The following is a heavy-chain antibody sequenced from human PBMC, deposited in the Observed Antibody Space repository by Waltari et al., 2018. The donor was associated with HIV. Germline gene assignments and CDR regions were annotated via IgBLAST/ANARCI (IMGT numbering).Heavy chain of an antibody. Sequence: QVQLVQSGAEVRKPGASVKVSCKTSGYTFTDYYIHWVRQAPGQGPEWMGWINPNSGDTDFAEKFQGRVTRTRDTSIRTAYVEVSNLRSDDTAVYYCARQMTFYDALDIWGQGTMVSVSS. CDR3: ARQMTFYDALDI. V-gene: IGHV1-2*02. CDR1: GYTFTDYY. CDR2: INPNSGDT. J-gene: IGHJ3*02.